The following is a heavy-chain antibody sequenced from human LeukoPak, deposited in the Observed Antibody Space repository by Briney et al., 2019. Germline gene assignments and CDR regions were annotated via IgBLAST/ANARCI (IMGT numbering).Heavy chain of an antibody. J-gene: IGHJ3*02. CDR1: GYSFTSYW. Sequence: GESLKISCKGYGYSFTSYWIGWVRQMPGKGLEWMGIIYPGDSDTRYSPSFQGQVTISADKSISTAYLQWSSLKASDTAMYYCALSWGYCSSTSCYGAFDIWGQGTMVTVSS. V-gene: IGHV5-51*01. CDR2: IYPGDSDT. CDR3: ALSWGYCSSTSCYGAFDI. D-gene: IGHD2-2*01.